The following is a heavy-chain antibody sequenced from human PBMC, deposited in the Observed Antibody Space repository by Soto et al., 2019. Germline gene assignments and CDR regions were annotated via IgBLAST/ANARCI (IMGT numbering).Heavy chain of an antibody. Sequence: PGGSLRLSCAASGFTFSSYSMNWVRQAPGKGLEWVSSISSSSSYIYYADSVKGRFTISRDNAKNSLYLQMNSLRAEDTAVYYCARARDIVVVVAAFDYWGQGTLVTVSS. J-gene: IGHJ4*02. D-gene: IGHD2-15*01. CDR1: GFTFSSYS. CDR3: ARARDIVVVVAAFDY. CDR2: ISSSSSYI. V-gene: IGHV3-21*01.